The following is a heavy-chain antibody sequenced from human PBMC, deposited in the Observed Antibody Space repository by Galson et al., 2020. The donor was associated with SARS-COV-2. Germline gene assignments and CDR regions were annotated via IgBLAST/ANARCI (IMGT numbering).Heavy chain of an antibody. J-gene: IGHJ4*02. CDR3: ARLEMTTNGAFDQ. D-gene: IGHD1-1*01. CDR1: GGSISGTTDY. V-gene: IGHV4-39*01. Sequence: SETLSLTCTVSGGSISGTTDYWGWIRQPPGRGLEWIGFIHHTGTTSYDPSLKSRVTISVDTSKNQFSLKLTSVTAADTAVYYCARLEMTTNGAFDQWGQGTLVTVSS. CDR2: IHHTGTT.